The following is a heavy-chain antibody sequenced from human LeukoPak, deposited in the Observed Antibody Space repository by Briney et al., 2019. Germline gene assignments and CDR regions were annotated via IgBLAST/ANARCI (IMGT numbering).Heavy chain of an antibody. CDR1: GFTFSSYG. CDR2: IRYDGSNK. V-gene: IGHV3-30*02. Sequence: GGSLRLSCAASGFTFSSYGMHWVRQAPGKGLEWVAFIRYDGSNKYYADSVKGRSTISRDNAKNSLYLQMNSLRAEDTAVYYCARGPDYSNYYYYYYMDVWGKGTTVTVSS. J-gene: IGHJ6*03. CDR3: ARGPDYSNYYYYYYMDV. D-gene: IGHD4-11*01.